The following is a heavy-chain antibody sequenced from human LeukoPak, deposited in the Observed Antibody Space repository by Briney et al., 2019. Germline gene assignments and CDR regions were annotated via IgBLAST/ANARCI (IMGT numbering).Heavy chain of an antibody. V-gene: IGHV3-15*01. J-gene: IGHJ4*02. Sequence: GGSLRLSCAASGFTFSNAWMSWVRQAPGKGLEWVGRIKSKTDGGTTDYAAPVKGRFTISRDDSKNTLYLQMNSLKTEDTAVHYCTTRIYSSSWYVYWGQGTLVTVSS. CDR1: GFTFSNAW. CDR3: TTRIYSSSWYVY. D-gene: IGHD6-13*01. CDR2: IKSKTDGGTT.